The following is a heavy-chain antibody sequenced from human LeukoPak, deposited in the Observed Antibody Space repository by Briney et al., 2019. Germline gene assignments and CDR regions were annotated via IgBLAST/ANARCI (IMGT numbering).Heavy chain of an antibody. Sequence: SETLSLTCTASGVSISSSSYYWGWIRQPPGKGLEWIGSIYYSGSTYYNPSLKSRVTISVDTSKNQFSLKLSSVTAADTAVYYCARLAAAEEFDYWGQGTLVTVSS. CDR2: IYYSGST. CDR1: GVSISSSSYY. V-gene: IGHV4-39*01. CDR3: ARLAAAEEFDY. J-gene: IGHJ4*02. D-gene: IGHD6-13*01.